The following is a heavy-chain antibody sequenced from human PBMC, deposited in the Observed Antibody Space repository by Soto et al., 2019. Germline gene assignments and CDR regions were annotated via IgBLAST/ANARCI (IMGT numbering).Heavy chain of an antibody. Sequence: GGSLRLSCAASGFTFSSYSMNWVRQAPGKGLEWVSYISSSSSTIYYADSVKGRFTISRDNAKNSLYLQMNSLRAEDTAVYYCARDPNSSGWIRYYYYGLDGWGQGTTVTVSS. CDR3: ARDPNSSGWIRYYYYGLDG. J-gene: IGHJ6*02. V-gene: IGHV3-48*01. D-gene: IGHD6-19*01. CDR1: GFTFSSYS. CDR2: ISSSSSTI.